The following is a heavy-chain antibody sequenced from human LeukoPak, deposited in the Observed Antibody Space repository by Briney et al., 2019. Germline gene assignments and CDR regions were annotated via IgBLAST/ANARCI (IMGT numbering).Heavy chain of an antibody. CDR1: GGSISSTNYY. J-gene: IGHJ6*02. CDR3: FLPGPYFSNYDVDV. Sequence: SETLSLTCTVSGGSISSTNYYWGWIRQPPGKGLEWIGNVYYTGSTYYNTSLKSRVTISVDTSKNQFSLELSSVTAADTAVYYCFLPGPYFSNYDVDVWGQGTTDTVSS. D-gene: IGHD2/OR15-2a*01. V-gene: IGHV4-39*01. CDR2: VYYTGST.